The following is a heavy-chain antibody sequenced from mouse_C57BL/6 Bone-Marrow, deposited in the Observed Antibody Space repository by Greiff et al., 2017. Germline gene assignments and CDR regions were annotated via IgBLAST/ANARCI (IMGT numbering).Heavy chain of an antibody. D-gene: IGHD1-1*01. Sequence: QVQLKQPGAELVKPGASVKLSCKASGYTFTSYWMHWVKQRPGRGLEWIGRIDPNSGGTKYNEKFKSKATMTVDKPSSTAYMQRSSLTSEDSAVFYCARSHYYGSSSYYFDYWGQGTTLTVSS. CDR2: IDPNSGGT. J-gene: IGHJ2*01. CDR3: ARSHYYGSSSYYFDY. CDR1: GYTFTSYW. V-gene: IGHV1-72*01.